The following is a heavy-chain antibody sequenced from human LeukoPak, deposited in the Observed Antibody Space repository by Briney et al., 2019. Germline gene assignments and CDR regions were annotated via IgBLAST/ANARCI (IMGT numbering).Heavy chain of an antibody. CDR3: ARHQSYGSGTYYAPFDY. CDR2: IYYSGST. CDR1: GGSVSSSSYY. V-gene: IGHV4-39*01. Sequence: SETLSLTCTVSGGSVSSSSYYWGWIRQPPMKGLEWIRSIYYSGSTEYNLSLKSRVTISVDTSRNQFSLKLSSGTAADTAVYYCARHQSYGSGTYYAPFDYWGQGILVTVSS. J-gene: IGHJ4*02. D-gene: IGHD3-10*01.